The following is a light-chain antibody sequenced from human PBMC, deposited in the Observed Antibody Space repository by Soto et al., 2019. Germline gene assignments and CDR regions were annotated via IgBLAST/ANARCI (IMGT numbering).Light chain of an antibody. J-gene: IGKJ1*01. CDR1: QSIGSW. CDR2: KTS. CDR3: HQYNSYWT. V-gene: IGKV1-5*03. Sequence: ETQITQAPATLSASVGDRFTITGRASQSIGSWLAWDQQQPWTAPKLLIYKTSILENGVPSSFSGSGSGTEFTISISSQQPDDFATYYCHQYNSYWTVGQGTKVEIK.